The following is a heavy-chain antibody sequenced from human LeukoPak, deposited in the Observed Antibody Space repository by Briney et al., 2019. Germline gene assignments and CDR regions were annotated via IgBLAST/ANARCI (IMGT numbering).Heavy chain of an antibody. CDR3: AREGLITIFGVAPQWFDP. CDR1: GFTFSSYS. CDR2: ISNSSSYI. Sequence: GGSLRLSCAASGFTFSSYSMNWVRQAPGKGLEWVSSISNSSSYIYYADSVKGRFTISRDNAKNSLYLQMNSLRAEDTAVYYCAREGLITIFGVAPQWFDPWGQGTLVTVSS. D-gene: IGHD3-3*01. V-gene: IGHV3-21*01. J-gene: IGHJ5*02.